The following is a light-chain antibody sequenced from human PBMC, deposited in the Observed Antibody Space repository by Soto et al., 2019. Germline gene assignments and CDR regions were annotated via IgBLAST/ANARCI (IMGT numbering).Light chain of an antibody. V-gene: IGKV3-11*01. CDR3: QQRTNWPLT. CDR2: DAS. Sequence: EIVLTQSPVTLSSSPGERATLSCRASQSVTTFLAWYQQKPGQAPRLLIYDASKRATGIPARFSGSGSGTDFTLTISSREPEDFAVYYCQQRTNWPLTFGGGTKVEIK. J-gene: IGKJ4*01. CDR1: QSVTTF.